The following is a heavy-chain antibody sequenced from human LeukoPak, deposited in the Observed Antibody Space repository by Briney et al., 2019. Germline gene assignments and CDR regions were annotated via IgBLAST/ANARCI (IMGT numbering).Heavy chain of an antibody. CDR2: IYPGDSDT. Sequence: GESLKISFKGSGYSFTSYWIGWVRQMPGKGLEWMGIIYPGDSDTRYSPSFQGQVTIPADKSISTAYLQWSSLKASDTAMYYCARKSLGSSTGFDPWGQGTLVTVSS. D-gene: IGHD2-2*01. J-gene: IGHJ5*02. V-gene: IGHV5-51*01. CDR3: ARKSLGSSTGFDP. CDR1: GYSFTSYW.